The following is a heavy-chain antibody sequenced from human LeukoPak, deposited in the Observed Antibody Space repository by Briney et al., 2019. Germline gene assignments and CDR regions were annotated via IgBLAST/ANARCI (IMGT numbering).Heavy chain of an antibody. D-gene: IGHD6-19*01. J-gene: IGHJ4*02. Sequence: PSETLSLTCTVSGGSISSSTYYWDWIRQSPGKGLEWIGSLYYTGTTYYNPSLKGLVSISVDTSKNQFSLKLSSVTAADTAVYYCTRKQWLAPFDYWGQGTLVTVSS. CDR2: LYYTGTT. V-gene: IGHV4-39*01. CDR3: TRKQWLAPFDY. CDR1: GGSISSSTYY.